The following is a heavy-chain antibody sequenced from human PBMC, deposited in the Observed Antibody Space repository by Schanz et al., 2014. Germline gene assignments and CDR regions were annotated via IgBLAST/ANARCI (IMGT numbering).Heavy chain of an antibody. J-gene: IGHJ4*02. CDR3: AKEGVPSPWVCFGGYCYSGGADY. V-gene: IGHV3-53*01. Sequence: EVQLVESGGGLIQPGGSLRLSCAVSGFTVNTNYMSWVRQAPGKGLVWVSRTSNDGSFTTFADSVKGRFTISRDTSGTTLYLQMNSLPGEDTAVDYCAKEGVPSPWVCFGGYCYSGGADYWGQGTLVTVSS. CDR2: TSNDGSFT. D-gene: IGHD2-21*02. CDR1: GFTVNTNY.